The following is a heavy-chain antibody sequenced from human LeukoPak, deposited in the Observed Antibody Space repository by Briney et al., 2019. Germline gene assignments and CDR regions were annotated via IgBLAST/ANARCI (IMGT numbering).Heavy chain of an antibody. V-gene: IGHV1-18*01. D-gene: IGHD3-22*01. CDR3: ARALYLDSSGYYPGLDF. J-gene: IGHJ4*02. Sequence: ASVKVSCKTSGFTFNSYAFSWVRQAPGQGLEWMGWISGYNGDTKYAQKFQGRVILTIDSSRAAYMEMRSLRSDDTAVYYCARALYLDSSGYYPGLDFWGQGTLVTVSP. CDR1: GFTFNSYA. CDR2: ISGYNGDT.